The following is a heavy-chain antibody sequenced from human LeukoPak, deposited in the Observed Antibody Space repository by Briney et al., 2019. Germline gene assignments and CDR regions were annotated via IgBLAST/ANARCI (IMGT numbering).Heavy chain of an antibody. V-gene: IGHV3-7*01. J-gene: IGHJ4*02. CDR1: GFTFSNYW. CDR2: IKGDGSEK. D-gene: IGHD1-26*01. Sequence: GGSLRLSCATSGFTFSNYWMHWVRQAPGKGLEWVANIKGDGSEKNYVGSVKGRFTISRDNAKNSLYLQMNSLRAEDTAVYYCAKDTPFGGNWGQGTLVTVSS. CDR3: AKDTPFGGN.